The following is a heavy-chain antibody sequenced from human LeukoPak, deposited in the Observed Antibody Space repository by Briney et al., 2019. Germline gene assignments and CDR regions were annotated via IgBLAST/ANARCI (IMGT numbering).Heavy chain of an antibody. J-gene: IGHJ4*02. Sequence: PGGSLRLSCAASGFTFSSYAMHWVRQAPEKGLEYVSAISSNGGSTYYANSVKGRFTISRDNSKNTLYLQMGSLRAEDMAVYYCARDRGSSDYWGQGTLVTVSS. D-gene: IGHD1-26*01. V-gene: IGHV3-64*01. CDR1: GFTFSSYA. CDR3: ARDRGSSDY. CDR2: ISSNGGST.